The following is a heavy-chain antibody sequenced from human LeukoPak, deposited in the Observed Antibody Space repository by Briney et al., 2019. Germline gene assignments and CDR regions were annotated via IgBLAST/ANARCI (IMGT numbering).Heavy chain of an antibody. V-gene: IGHV1-2*04. D-gene: IGHD3-3*01. CDR1: GYTFTGYY. CDR3: ARERFLEWLPRHYGMDV. Sequence: EASVKVSCKAPGYTFTGYYMHWVRQAPGQGLEWMGWINPNSGGTNYAQKFQGWVIMTRDTSISTAYMELSRLRSDDTAVYYCARERFLEWLPRHYGMDVWGQGTTVTVSS. CDR2: INPNSGGT. J-gene: IGHJ6*02.